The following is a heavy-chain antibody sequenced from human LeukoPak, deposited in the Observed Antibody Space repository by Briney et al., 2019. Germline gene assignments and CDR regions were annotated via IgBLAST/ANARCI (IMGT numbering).Heavy chain of an antibody. D-gene: IGHD3-3*01. CDR2: INPNSGGT. V-gene: IGHV1-2*02. CDR3: ARDSIEITYYDFWSGYYDH. Sequence: ASVNVSCKASGYTFTGYYMHWVRQAPGQGLEWMGWINPNSGGTNYAQKFQGRVTMTRDTSISTAYMELSRLRSDDTAVYYCARDSIEITYYDFWSGYYDHWGQGTLVTVSS. J-gene: IGHJ4*02. CDR1: GYTFTGYY.